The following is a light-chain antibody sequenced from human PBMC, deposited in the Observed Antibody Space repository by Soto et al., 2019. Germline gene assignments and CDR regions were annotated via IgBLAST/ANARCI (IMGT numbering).Light chain of an antibody. CDR1: SGHSSYA. V-gene: IGLV4-69*01. J-gene: IGLJ2*01. CDR2: LNSDGSH. Sequence: QPVLTQSPSASASLGASVKLTCTLSSGHSSYAIAWHQQQPEKGPRYLMKLNSDGSHSKGDGIPDRFSGSSSGAERYLTISSRRSDDEADYYCQTWGTGIRVFGGGTKVTV. CDR3: QTWGTGIRV.